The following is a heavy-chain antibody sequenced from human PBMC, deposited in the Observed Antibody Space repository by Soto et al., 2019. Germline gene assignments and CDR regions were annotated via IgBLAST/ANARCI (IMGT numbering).Heavy chain of an antibody. CDR2: INHSGST. CDR3: ARRYGGTFDY. V-gene: IGHV4-34*01. D-gene: IGHD2-15*01. Sequence: PSETLSLTCAVYAGSFSGYYWTWIRQPPGTGLEWIGEINHSGSTNYNPSLKSRVTISVDTSKNQFSLKLSSVTAADTAVYYCARRYGGTFDYWGQGTLVTVSS. CDR1: AGSFSGYY. J-gene: IGHJ4*02.